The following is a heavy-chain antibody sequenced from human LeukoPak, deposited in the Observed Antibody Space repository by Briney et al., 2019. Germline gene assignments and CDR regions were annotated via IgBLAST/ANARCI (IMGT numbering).Heavy chain of an antibody. D-gene: IGHD1-26*01. CDR3: AKDVGKWESLHFFDY. J-gene: IGHJ4*02. CDR1: GFTFSTNA. CDR2: ISGSGAST. Sequence: GGSLRLSCLTSGFTFSTNAMSWVRQAPGKGLEWISGISGSGASTYYADSVTGRSTISRDNSRNTLYLQMNSLRGDDTAVYYCAKDVGKWESLHFFDYWGQGTLVTVSS. V-gene: IGHV3-23*01.